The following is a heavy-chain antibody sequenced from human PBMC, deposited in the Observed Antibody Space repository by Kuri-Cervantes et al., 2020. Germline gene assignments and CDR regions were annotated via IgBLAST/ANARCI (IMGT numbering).Heavy chain of an antibody. J-gene: IGHJ3*02. CDR1: GFSLSAPGEG. D-gene: IGHD3-10*01. CDR3: VHRPDGSHEAFDI. Sequence: SGPTLVKPTQTLTLTCTISGFSLSAPGEGVGWFRQTPGKTLEWLIIIYWDDDQRFNPSLKSRLTISKDTSKNQVVLTMINTDPEDTATYYCVHRPDGSHEAFDICAPAPMVTVSS. V-gene: IGHV2-5*02. CDR2: IYWDDDQ.